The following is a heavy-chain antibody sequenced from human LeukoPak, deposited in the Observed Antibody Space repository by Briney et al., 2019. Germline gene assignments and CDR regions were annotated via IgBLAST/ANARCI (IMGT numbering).Heavy chain of an antibody. CDR1: GFTFSSYA. V-gene: IGHV3-23*01. D-gene: IGHD3-16*02. J-gene: IGHJ3*02. CDR3: AKGGGDYVWGSYRYTLWDAFDI. Sequence: GGSLRLSCAASGFTFSSYAMSWVRQAPGKGLEWVSAISGSGGSTYYADSVKGRFTISRDNSKTTLYLQMNSLRAEDTAVYYCAKGGGDYVWGSYRYTLWDAFDIWGQGTMVTVSS. CDR2: ISGSGGST.